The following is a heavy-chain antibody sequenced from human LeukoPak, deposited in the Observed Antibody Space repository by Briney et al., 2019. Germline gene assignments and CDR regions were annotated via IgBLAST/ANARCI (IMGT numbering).Heavy chain of an antibody. CDR1: GFTFSSYG. Sequence: GGSLRLSCAASGFTFSSYGMHWVRQAPGKGLEWVAFIRYDGSNKYYADSVKGRFTISRDNSKNTLYLQMNSLRAEDTAVYYCAKDLFKRQQLTDDRYYWGQGTLVTVSS. V-gene: IGHV3-30*02. J-gene: IGHJ4*02. D-gene: IGHD6-13*01. CDR2: IRYDGSNK. CDR3: AKDLFKRQQLTDDRYY.